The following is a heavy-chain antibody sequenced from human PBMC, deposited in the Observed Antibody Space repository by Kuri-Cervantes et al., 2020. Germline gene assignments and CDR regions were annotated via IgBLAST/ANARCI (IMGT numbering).Heavy chain of an antibody. V-gene: IGHV3-66*02. Sequence: GGSLRLSCAASGFTVSSNYMSWVRQAPGKGLEWVSVIYSGGSTYYADSVKGRFTISRDNSKNTLYLQMNSLRAEDTAVYYCAKDQVRQQLDSYGMDVWGQGTTVTVSS. J-gene: IGHJ6*02. D-gene: IGHD6-13*01. CDR1: GFTVSSNY. CDR2: IYSGGST. CDR3: AKDQVRQQLDSYGMDV.